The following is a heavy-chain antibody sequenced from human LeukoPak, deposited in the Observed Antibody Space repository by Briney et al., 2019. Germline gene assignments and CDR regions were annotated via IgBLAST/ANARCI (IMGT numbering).Heavy chain of an antibody. V-gene: IGHV1-3*01. CDR2: INAGSGNT. CDR1: GYTFTSYA. Sequence: ASVKVSCKASGYTFTSYAMHWVRQAPGQRLEWMGWINAGSGNTKYSQKFQGRVTVTRDTSASTAYMELSSLRSEDTAVYYCARVDSSGWFIFDYWGQETLVTVSS. CDR3: ARVDSSGWFIFDY. D-gene: IGHD6-19*01. J-gene: IGHJ4*02.